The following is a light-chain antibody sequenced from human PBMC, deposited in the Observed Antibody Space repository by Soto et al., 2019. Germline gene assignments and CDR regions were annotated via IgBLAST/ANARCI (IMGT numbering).Light chain of an antibody. CDR1: SSNIGAGYD. Sequence: QSVLTQPPSVSGAPGQRVTISCTGSSSNIGAGYDVHWYQQLPGTAPKLLIYGNSNRPSGVPDRFSGSKSGTSASLAITGLQVDDEADYYCQSYDSSLSGFYVFGTGTKLTVL. CDR3: QSYDSSLSGFYV. CDR2: GNS. V-gene: IGLV1-40*01. J-gene: IGLJ1*01.